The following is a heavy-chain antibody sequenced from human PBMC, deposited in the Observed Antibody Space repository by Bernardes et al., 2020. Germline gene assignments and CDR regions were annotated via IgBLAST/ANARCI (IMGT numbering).Heavy chain of an antibody. D-gene: IGHD1-7*01. CDR3: AKLGNSQTDY. J-gene: IGHJ4*02. Sequence: GSLRLSCAASGFTFSSYGMIWVRQAAGKLEWVSAIGGGGDTTYYADSVKGRFTISRDNSKSTLHLQMNSLRAEDTALYYCAKLGNSQTDYWGQGTLVTVSS. CDR1: GFTFSSYG. V-gene: IGHV3-23*01. CDR2: IGGGGDTT.